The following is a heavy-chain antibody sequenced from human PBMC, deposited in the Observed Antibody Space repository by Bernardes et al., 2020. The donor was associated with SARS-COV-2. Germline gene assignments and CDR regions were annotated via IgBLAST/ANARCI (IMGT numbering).Heavy chain of an antibody. J-gene: IGHJ6*03. CDR1: GFTFSSYA. D-gene: IGHD2-2*01. CDR3: ASYQLLNYYYYYYMDV. CDR2: ISGSGGST. V-gene: IGHV3-23*01. Sequence: GGSLRLSCAASGFTFSSYAMSWVRQAPGKGLEWVSAISGSGGSTYYADSVKGRFTISRDNSKNTLYLQMNSLRAEDTAVYYCASYQLLNYYYYYYMDVWGKGTTVTVSS.